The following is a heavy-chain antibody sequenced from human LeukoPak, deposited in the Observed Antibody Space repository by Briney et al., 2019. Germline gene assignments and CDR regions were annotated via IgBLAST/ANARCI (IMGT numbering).Heavy chain of an antibody. D-gene: IGHD6-13*01. CDR2: IWYEGSNK. CDR1: RFTFGSYG. V-gene: IGHV3-33*01. J-gene: IGHJ6*02. Sequence: PGGSRRLSWAAARFTFGSYGMHWVRQAPGKGLGWVAVIWYEGSNKSYADSVKGRFTISRDNSKHTLYLQMNSLRAEDTAVYYCARDFDSSSWPSRYYYYGMDVWGQGTTVTVSS. CDR3: ARDFDSSSWPSRYYYYGMDV.